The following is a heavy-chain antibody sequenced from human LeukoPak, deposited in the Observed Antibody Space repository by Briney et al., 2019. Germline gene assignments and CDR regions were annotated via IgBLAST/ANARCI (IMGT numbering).Heavy chain of an antibody. CDR3: ARLPMVRGVIIIGY. CDR1: GFTFSSYS. Sequence: GGSLRLSCAASGFTFSSYSMNWVRQAPGKGLEWVSYISSSSSTIYYADSVKGRFTISRDNAKNSLYLQMNSLRAEDTAVYYCARLPMVRGVIIIGYWGQGTLVTVSS. D-gene: IGHD3-10*01. J-gene: IGHJ4*02. CDR2: ISSSSSTI. V-gene: IGHV3-48*04.